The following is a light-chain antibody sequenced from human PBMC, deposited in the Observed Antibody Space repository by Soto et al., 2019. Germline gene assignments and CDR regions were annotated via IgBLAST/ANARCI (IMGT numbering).Light chain of an antibody. J-gene: IGLJ1*01. CDR1: SSNIGNNY. CDR3: GTLDSSLRTYV. Sequence: QSVLTQPPSVSAAPGQTVTISCSGSSSNIGNNYVSWYQQLPGTAPKLLIYDNNKRPSGIPDRFSGSKSGTSATLGTTGHQTVDEAADYCGTLDSSLRTYVFGTGTKLTVL. CDR2: DNN. V-gene: IGLV1-51*01.